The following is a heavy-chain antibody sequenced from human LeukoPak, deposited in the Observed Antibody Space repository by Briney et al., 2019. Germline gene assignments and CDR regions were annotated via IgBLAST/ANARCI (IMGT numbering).Heavy chain of an antibody. V-gene: IGHV1-2*04. CDR2: INPNSGGT. D-gene: IGHD3-10*01. CDR1: GYTFTGYY. CDR3: AREKQTGLWFGELLSSDYYYGMDV. J-gene: IGHJ6*02. Sequence: ASVKVSCKASGYTFTGYYMHWVRQAPGQGLEWMGWINPNSGGTNYAQKFQGWVTMTRDTSISTAYMELSRLRSDDTAVYYCAREKQTGLWFGELLSSDYYYGMDVWGQGTTVTVSS.